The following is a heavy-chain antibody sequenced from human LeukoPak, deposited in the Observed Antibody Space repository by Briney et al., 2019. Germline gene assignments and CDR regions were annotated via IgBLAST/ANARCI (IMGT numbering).Heavy chain of an antibody. CDR1: GFTFSSNW. V-gene: IGHV3-74*01. J-gene: IGHJ3*02. Sequence: GGSLRLSCAASGFTFSSNWMYWVRQAPGKGLVWVSRINTDGSSTNYADSVKGRFTISRDNAKNTLYLQMNSLRAEDTAVYYCTRDPWQFAHDAFDIWGRGTMVTVSS. CDR3: TRDPWQFAHDAFDI. CDR2: INTDGSST. D-gene: IGHD3-10*01.